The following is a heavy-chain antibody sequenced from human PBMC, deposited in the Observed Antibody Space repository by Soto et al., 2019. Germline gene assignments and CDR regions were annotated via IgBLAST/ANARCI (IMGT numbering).Heavy chain of an antibody. V-gene: IGHV4-59*01. CDR1: GGSISSYY. CDR3: ARYVQPGAFDI. J-gene: IGHJ3*02. Sequence: QVQLQESGPGLVKPSETLSLTCTVSGGSISSYYWSWIRQPPGKGLEWIGYIYYSGSTNYNPSLKSRVTISVDTSKNQFSLKLSSVTDADTAVYYCARYVQPGAFDIWGQGTMVTVSS. CDR2: IYYSGST. D-gene: IGHD3-10*02.